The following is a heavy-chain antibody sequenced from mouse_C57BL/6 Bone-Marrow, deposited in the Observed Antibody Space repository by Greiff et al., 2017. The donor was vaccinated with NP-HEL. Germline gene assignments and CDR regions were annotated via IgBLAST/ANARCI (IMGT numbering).Heavy chain of an antibody. CDR1: GYTFTSYW. D-gene: IGHD1-1*02. Sequence: QVQLQQPGAELVKPGASVKLSCKASGYTFTSYWMHWVKQRPGQGLEWIGMIHPNSGSTNYNEKFKSKATLTVDKSSSTAYMQLSSLTSEDSAVYYCARWGYYDYYAMDYWGQGTSVTVSS. J-gene: IGHJ4*01. CDR2: IHPNSGST. V-gene: IGHV1-64*01. CDR3: ARWGYYDYYAMDY.